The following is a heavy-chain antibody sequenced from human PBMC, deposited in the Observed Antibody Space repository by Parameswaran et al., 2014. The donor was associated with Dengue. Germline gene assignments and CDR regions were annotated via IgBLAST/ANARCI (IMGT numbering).Heavy chain of an antibody. CDR3: ARELCSSVSCFHYYYGLDV. CDR1: GYTFTSYY. D-gene: IGHD2-2*01. CDR2: INPSGGST. V-gene: IGHV1-46*01. J-gene: IGHJ6*02. Sequence: PGASVKVSCKASGYTFTSYYMHWVRQAPGQGLEWMGIINPSGGSTTYAQKFQGRVTMTRDTSTSTVYMELSSLRSEDTAVYYCARELCSSVSCFHYYYGLDVWGQGTTVTVSS.